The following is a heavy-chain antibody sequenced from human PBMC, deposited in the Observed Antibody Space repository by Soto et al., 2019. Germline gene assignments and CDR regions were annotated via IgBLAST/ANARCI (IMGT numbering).Heavy chain of an antibody. J-gene: IGHJ3*02. Sequence: VASVKVSCKASGYTFTSYYMHWVRQAPGQGLEWMGIINPSGGSTSYAQKFQGRVTMTRDTSTSTVYMELSSLRSEDTAVYYRARDRVLLGAFDIWGQGTMVTVSS. CDR1: GYTFTSYY. CDR3: ARDRVLLGAFDI. V-gene: IGHV1-46*01. D-gene: IGHD3-10*01. CDR2: INPSGGST.